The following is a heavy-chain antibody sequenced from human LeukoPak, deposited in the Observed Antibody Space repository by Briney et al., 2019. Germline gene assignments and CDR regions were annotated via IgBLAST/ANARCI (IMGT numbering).Heavy chain of an antibody. CDR1: GYTFTTYY. CDR2: INPDSGGT. CDR3: AREARAGNWFDP. V-gene: IGHV1-2*02. J-gene: IGHJ5*02. Sequence: GASVKVSFKASGYTFTTYYIHWVRQAPVQGLEWMGWINPDSGGTNYAQKFQGRVTMTRDTSISTVYMDLSMLRSDDTAIYYCAREARAGNWFDPWGQGTLVIVSS.